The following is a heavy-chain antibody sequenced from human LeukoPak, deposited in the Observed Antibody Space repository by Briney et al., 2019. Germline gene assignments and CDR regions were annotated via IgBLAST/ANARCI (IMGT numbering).Heavy chain of an antibody. V-gene: IGHV1-69*05. J-gene: IGHJ3*02. CDR1: GGIFSSYA. CDR2: IIPIFGTA. Sequence: ASVKVSCKASGGIFSSYAISWVRQAPGQGLEWMGRIIPIFGTANYAQKFQGRVTITTDESTSTAYMELSSLRSEDTAAYYCARVGGIERWLQLGAFDIWGQGTMVTVSS. CDR3: ARVGGIERWLQLGAFDI. D-gene: IGHD5-24*01.